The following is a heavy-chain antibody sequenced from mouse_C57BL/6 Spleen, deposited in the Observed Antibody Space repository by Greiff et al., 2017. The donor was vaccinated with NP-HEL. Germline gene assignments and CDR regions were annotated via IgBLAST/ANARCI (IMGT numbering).Heavy chain of an antibody. Sequence: QVQLQQPGAELVKPGASVKISCKASGYAFSSYWMNWVKQRPGQGLEWIGHIYPGGGGTNDNEKFKGKATLTADTSSSTAYMQLSSLTSEDSAVYFCARSNWDYFDYWGQGTTLTVSS. CDR3: ARSNWDYFDY. J-gene: IGHJ2*01. CDR1: GYAFSSYW. V-gene: IGHV1-80*01. D-gene: IGHD4-1*02. CDR2: IYPGGGGT.